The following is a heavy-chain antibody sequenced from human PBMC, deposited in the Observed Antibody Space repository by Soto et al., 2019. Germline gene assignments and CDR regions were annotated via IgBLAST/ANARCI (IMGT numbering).Heavy chain of an antibody. CDR1: GGSISSGRYY. Sequence: SETLSLTCTVSGGSISSGRYYWSWIRQHPGKGLEWIGYIYYSGSTYYDPSLKSRVTISVDTSKNQFSLKLSSVTAADTAVYYCASSSFLRSGDLFRGSDVRGQGTTVTVSS. CDR2: IYYSGST. V-gene: IGHV4-31*03. D-gene: IGHD3-10*01. CDR3: ASSSFLRSGDLFRGSDV. J-gene: IGHJ6*02.